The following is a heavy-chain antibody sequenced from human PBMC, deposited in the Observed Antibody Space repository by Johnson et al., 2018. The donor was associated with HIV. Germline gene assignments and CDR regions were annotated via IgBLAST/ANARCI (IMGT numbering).Heavy chain of an antibody. CDR2: ISYDGRNK. V-gene: IGHV3-30*03. J-gene: IGHJ3*02. CDR1: GFIFSGFG. CDR3: ARDYTGADAFDI. D-gene: IGHD2-8*01. Sequence: VQLVESGGGAVQPGRSLRLSCAASGFIFSGFGLHWVRQAPGKGLEWVASISYDGRNKYYADSVRGRITISRDNSKNTLYLQMNGLRAEDTAVYYCARDYTGADAFDIWGQGTMVTVSS.